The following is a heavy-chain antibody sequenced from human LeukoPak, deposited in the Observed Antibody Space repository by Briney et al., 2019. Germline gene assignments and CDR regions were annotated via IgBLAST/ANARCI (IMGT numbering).Heavy chain of an antibody. J-gene: IGHJ4*02. CDR3: ARDRLKLSYSSTIGDY. CDR2: IWYDGSNK. D-gene: IGHD6-13*01. V-gene: IGHV3-33*01. CDR1: GFTFSSYG. Sequence: PGGSLRLSCAASGFTFSSYGMHWVRQAPGKGLEWVAVIWYDGSNKYYADSVKGRFTISRDNSKNTLYLQMNSLRAEDTAVYYCARDRLKLSYSSTIGDYWGQGTLVTVSS.